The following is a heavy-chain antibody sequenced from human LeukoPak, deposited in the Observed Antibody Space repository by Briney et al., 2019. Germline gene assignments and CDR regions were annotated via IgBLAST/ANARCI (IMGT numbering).Heavy chain of an antibody. CDR3: ARGKMYWYFDL. J-gene: IGHJ2*01. CDR1: GFTISSYW. CDR2: IKQDGSGK. Sequence: GGSLRLSCAASGFTISSYWMSWVRQAPGKGLERVANIKQDGSGKNYVDSVKGRFTISRDNAKNSLHLQMNSLRAEDTAVYYCARGKMYWYFDLWGRGTLVTVSS. V-gene: IGHV3-7*01.